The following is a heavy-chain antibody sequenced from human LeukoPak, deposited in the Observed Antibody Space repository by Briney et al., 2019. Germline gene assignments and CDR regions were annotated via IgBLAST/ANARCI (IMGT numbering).Heavy chain of an antibody. Sequence: SETLSLTCTVSGGSISSYYWSWIQQPPGKGLEWIGYIYYSGSTNYNPSLKSRVTISVDTSKNQFSQKLTSVTAADTAVYYCARSIGSSGWHRATFDYWGQGTLVTVSS. V-gene: IGHV4-59*01. CDR1: GGSISSYY. D-gene: IGHD6-19*01. CDR3: ARSIGSSGWHRATFDY. CDR2: IYYSGST. J-gene: IGHJ4*02.